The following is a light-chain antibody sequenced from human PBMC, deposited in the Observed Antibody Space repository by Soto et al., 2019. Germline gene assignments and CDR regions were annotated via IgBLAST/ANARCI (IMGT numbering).Light chain of an antibody. Sequence: DIQMTQSPSSLSASVGDRVTITSRASQRISTYLNWYQQKLGKAPELLIFAASSLQSGVPSRFSGSGSGTDFTLTISSLQPEDFATYYCQQSYSTPRTFGQGTKADIK. CDR1: QRISTY. V-gene: IGKV1-39*01. CDR2: AAS. J-gene: IGKJ1*01. CDR3: QQSYSTPRT.